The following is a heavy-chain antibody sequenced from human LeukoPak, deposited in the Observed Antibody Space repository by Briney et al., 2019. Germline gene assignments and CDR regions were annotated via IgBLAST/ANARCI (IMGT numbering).Heavy chain of an antibody. CDR3: TTDKWDPLGTDY. D-gene: IGHD1-26*01. CDR1: GFTFDDYG. V-gene: IGHV3-20*04. Sequence: GGSLRLSCAASGFTFDDYGMRWVCQAPGKGLEWVSGINWNGGSTGYADSVKGRFTISRDNAKTSLYLQMNSLRAEDTALYYCTTDKWDPLGTDYWGQGTLVTVSS. J-gene: IGHJ4*02. CDR2: INWNGGST.